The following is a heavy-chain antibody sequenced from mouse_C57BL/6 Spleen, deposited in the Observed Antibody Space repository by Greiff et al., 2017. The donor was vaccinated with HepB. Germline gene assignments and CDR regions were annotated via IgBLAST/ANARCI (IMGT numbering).Heavy chain of an antibody. CDR3: AIENGNWDFDV. V-gene: IGHV1-74*01. D-gene: IGHD2-1*01. J-gene: IGHJ1*03. CDR1: GYTFTSYW. CDR2: IHPSDSDT. Sequence: QVQLQQPGAELVKPGASVKVSCKASGYTFTSYWMHWVKQRPGQGLEWIGRIHPSDSDTNYNQKFKGKATLTVDKSSSTAYMKLSSLTYEDSAVYYCAIENGNWDFDVWGTGTTVTVSS.